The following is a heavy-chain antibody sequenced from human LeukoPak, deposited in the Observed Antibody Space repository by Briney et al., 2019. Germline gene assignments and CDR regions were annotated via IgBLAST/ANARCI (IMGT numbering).Heavy chain of an antibody. Sequence: GRSLRLSCGASGFTFSSYSLNWVRQAPGKGLEWLSYISISSVSYYADSVKGRFSISRDNAKNSLYLQMNSLRDEDTAVYYCARDQAYAFDIWGQGTMVTVSS. CDR1: GFTFSSYS. J-gene: IGHJ3*02. CDR3: ARDQAYAFDI. CDR2: ISISSVS. V-gene: IGHV3-48*02.